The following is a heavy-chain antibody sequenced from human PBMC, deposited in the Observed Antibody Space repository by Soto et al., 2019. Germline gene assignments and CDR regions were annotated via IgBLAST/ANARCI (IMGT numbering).Heavy chain of an antibody. V-gene: IGHV1-18*01. Sequence: QVQLVQSGAEVKKPGASVKVSCKASGYTFTSYGISWVRQAPGQGLEWMGWISAYNGNTNYAQKLQGRVTMTTDTSTSTAYRELRGLRSDGTAVDYGARGITFGGALGRDWFVPWGQGTLVTVSS. D-gene: IGHD3-16*01. CDR2: ISAYNGNT. CDR3: ARGITFGGALGRDWFVP. CDR1: GYTFTSYG. J-gene: IGHJ5*02.